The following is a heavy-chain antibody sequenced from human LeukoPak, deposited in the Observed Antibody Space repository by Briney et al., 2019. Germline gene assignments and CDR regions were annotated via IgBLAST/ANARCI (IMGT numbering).Heavy chain of an antibody. CDR1: GFTFNYYA. D-gene: IGHD1-26*01. CDR2: INGNGAAT. J-gene: IGHJ6*03. V-gene: IGHV3-23*01. Sequence: GGSLRLSCVASGFTFNYYAMHWVRQAPGKGLEWVSTINGNGAATYYADSFKGRFLISRDDSKSTVYLRMNKLRVEDSGLYYCANGLAASGNFLLRDYYYFIDVWGKGTTVIVS. CDR3: ANGLAASGNFLLRDYYYFIDV.